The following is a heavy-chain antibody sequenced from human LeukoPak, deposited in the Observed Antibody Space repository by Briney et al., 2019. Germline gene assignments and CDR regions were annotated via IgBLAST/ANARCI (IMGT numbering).Heavy chain of an antibody. V-gene: IGHV3-30-3*01. CDR2: ISYDGSNK. D-gene: IGHD1-1*01. CDR1: GFTFSSYA. J-gene: IGHJ4*02. CDR3: AKDKNWNVCDY. Sequence: GGSLRLSCAASGFTFSSYAMHWVRQAPGKGLEWVAVISYDGSNKYYADSVKGRFTISRDNSKNTLYLQMNSLRAEDTAVYYCAKDKNWNVCDYWGRGTLVTVSS.